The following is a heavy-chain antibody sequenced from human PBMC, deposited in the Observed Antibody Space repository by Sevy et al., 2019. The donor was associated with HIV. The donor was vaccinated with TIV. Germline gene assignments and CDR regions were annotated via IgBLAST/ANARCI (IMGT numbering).Heavy chain of an antibody. J-gene: IGHJ4*02. CDR1: GDSISSYF. CDR2: IYYSGSS. Sequence: SETLSLTCNVSGDSISSYFWSWFRQPPGKGLEWIGYIYYSGSSEYNPSLRCRVTISIDTSKKYLSMKLTSVTAADTAVYYCARDSAVVPRALVYWGQGTLVTVSS. D-gene: IGHD2-15*01. CDR3: ARDSAVVPRALVY. V-gene: IGHV4-59*01.